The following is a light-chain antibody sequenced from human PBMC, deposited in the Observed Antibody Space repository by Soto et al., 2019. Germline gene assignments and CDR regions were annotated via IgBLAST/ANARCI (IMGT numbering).Light chain of an antibody. CDR1: QTVGGRH. Sequence: EIVVTQSAATLSLSPGERATLSCRASQTVGGRHLAWCQQKPGQTPSLLIYGASTRAAGVPDRFSGSGSGTDFTLTINRLEPEDFAVYYCLQYVSSPWTFGQGTKVEV. V-gene: IGKV3-20*01. CDR3: LQYVSSPWT. CDR2: GAS. J-gene: IGKJ1*01.